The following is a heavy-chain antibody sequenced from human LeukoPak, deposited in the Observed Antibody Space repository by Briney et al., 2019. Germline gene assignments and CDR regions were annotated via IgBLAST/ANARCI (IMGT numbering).Heavy chain of an antibody. CDR2: IGTAGDT. Sequence: GGSLRLSCAASGFTLSSYDMHWVRQATGKGLEWVSAIGTAGDTYYPGSVKGRFTISRENAKNSLYLQMNSLRAGDTAVYYCARGSPRGNWFDPWGQGTLVTVSS. V-gene: IGHV3-13*01. D-gene: IGHD3-16*01. CDR3: ARGSPRGNWFDP. J-gene: IGHJ5*02. CDR1: GFTLSSYD.